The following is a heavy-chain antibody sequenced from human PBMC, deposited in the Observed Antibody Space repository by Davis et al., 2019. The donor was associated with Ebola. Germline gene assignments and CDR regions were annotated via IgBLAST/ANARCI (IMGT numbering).Heavy chain of an antibody. CDR2: IYPGDSDT. Sequence: GDSLKISCKGSGYSFTSYWIGWVRQMPGKGLEWMGIIYPGDSDTRYSPSFQGQVTISADKSISTAYLQWSSLKASDTAMYYCARSDSSSSDYYYYYGMDVWGQGTTVTVSS. CDR3: ARSDSSSSDYYYYYGMDV. V-gene: IGHV5-51*01. CDR1: GYSFTSYW. D-gene: IGHD6-6*01. J-gene: IGHJ6*02.